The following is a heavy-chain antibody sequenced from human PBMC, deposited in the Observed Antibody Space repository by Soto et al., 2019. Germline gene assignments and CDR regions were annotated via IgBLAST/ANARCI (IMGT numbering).Heavy chain of an antibody. Sequence: QVQLQESGPGLVKPSQTLSLTCTVSGASINSGGFYWSWIRQHPGKGLEWIGYIYYSGSTYYNPSLKSRITISMDTSENQFSLNLSSVTAADTAVYYCAKGDKWESLLDYWGQGTLVTVSS. CDR1: GASINSGGFY. V-gene: IGHV4-31*03. D-gene: IGHD1-26*01. CDR2: IYYSGST. CDR3: AKGDKWESLLDY. J-gene: IGHJ4*02.